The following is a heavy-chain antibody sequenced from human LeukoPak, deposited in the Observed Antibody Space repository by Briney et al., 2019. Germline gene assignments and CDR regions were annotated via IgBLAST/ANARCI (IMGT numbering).Heavy chain of an antibody. J-gene: IGHJ5*02. CDR2: ISAYNGNT. D-gene: IGHD3-10*01. CDR1: GYTFTSYG. V-gene: IGHV1-18*01. CDR3: ARRMVRGVIITRNWFDP. Sequence: EASVKVSCKATGYTFTSYGISWVRQAPGQGVEWMGRISAYNGNTNYAQKLQGRVTMTTDTSTSTAYMELRSLRSDDTAVYYCARRMVRGVIITRNWFDPWGQGILVTVSS.